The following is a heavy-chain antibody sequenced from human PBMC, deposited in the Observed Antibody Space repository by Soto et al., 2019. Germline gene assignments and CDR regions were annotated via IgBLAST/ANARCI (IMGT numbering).Heavy chain of an antibody. CDR2: ISSTGVTT. CDR3: ARYGTRADW. V-gene: IGHV3-48*03. CDR1: GFNFRNFE. Sequence: PGGSLRLSCAASGFNFRNFEMNWVRKAPGKGLEWVSYISSTGVTTYYAESVEGRFTISRDNAKSSLFLHLRSLRAEDTAIYYCARYGTRADWWGLGTQVTVSS. D-gene: IGHD3-9*01. J-gene: IGHJ1*01.